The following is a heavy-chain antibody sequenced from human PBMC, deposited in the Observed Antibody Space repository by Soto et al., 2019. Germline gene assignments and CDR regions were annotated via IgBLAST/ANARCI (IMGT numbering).Heavy chain of an antibody. V-gene: IGHV4-59*08. D-gene: IGHD2-2*02. Sequence: SETLSLTCTVSGCSINYYLSWIRQPPGKGLEWIGYISYSGSTNYNPSLKSRVTISVDTSKTQFSLKLSSVTAADTAVYYCARKTFVARYIFDIWGQGTMVTVSS. J-gene: IGHJ3*02. CDR1: GCSINYY. CDR2: ISYSGST. CDR3: ARKTFVARYIFDI.